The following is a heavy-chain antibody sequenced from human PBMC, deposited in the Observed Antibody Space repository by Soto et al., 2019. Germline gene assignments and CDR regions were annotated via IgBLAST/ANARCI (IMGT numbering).Heavy chain of an antibody. D-gene: IGHD3-22*01. J-gene: IGHJ4*02. CDR3: ARGEGYYYDGSGYYFVY. V-gene: IGHV1-3*01. Sequence: ASVKVSCKASGYTFASYGISWVRQAPGQRLEWMGWINAGNGATKYSQRFQGRVTITRDTSANTVYMELSSLRIEDTAVYYCARGEGYYYDGSGYYFVYWGQGTLVTVSS. CDR2: INAGNGAT. CDR1: GYTFASYG.